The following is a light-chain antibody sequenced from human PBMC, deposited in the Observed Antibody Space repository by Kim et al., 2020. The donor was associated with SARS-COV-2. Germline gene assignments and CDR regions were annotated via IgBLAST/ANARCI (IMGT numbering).Light chain of an antibody. V-gene: IGLV4-69*01. CDR1: SGHSSYA. CDR3: QTWGTGIWV. CDR2: LNSDGSH. J-gene: IGLJ3*02. Sequence: SVKLPCTLSSGHSSYAIAWHQQQPEKGPRYLMKLNSDGSHSKGDGIPDRFSGSSSGAERYLTISSLQSEDEADYYCQTWGTGIWVFGGGTQLTVL.